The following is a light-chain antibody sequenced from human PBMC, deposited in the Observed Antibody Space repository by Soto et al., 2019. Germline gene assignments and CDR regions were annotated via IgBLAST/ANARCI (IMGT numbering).Light chain of an antibody. CDR3: HQVKDWPRGT. CDR1: QSISSY. V-gene: IGKV3-15*01. CDR2: GAS. J-gene: IGKJ1*01. Sequence: EIVMTQAPATLSVSPGERATLSCRASQSISSYLAWYQQKPGQDPRLLIYGASTRATDIPARFSGGGSGTEFTLTINSLQSEDVAVYYCHQVKDWPRGTGGQGTKVEVK.